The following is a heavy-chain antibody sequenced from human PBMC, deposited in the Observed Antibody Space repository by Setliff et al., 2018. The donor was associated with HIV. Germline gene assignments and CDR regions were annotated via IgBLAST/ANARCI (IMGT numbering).Heavy chain of an antibody. CDR1: GGTFSSYA. D-gene: IGHD3-9*01. Sequence: SVKVSCKASGGTFSSYAISWVRQAPGQGLEWMGGIIPIFGTANYAQKFQGRVTITADESTSTAYMELSSLRSEDTAVYYCASGCLIGGSGPCRNFEFWGQGTLVTVSS. V-gene: IGHV1-69*13. CDR3: ASGCLIGGSGPCRNFEF. CDR2: IIPIFGTA. J-gene: IGHJ4*02.